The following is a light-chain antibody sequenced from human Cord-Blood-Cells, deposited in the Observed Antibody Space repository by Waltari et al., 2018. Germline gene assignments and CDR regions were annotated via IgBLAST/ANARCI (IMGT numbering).Light chain of an antibody. CDR2: GAS. Sequence: EIVMTKSPATLSVPPGERDTLHCRDSQSVSSNLAWYQQKHGQAPRLLIYGASTRATSIPARFSGRGSGTEFTLTISSLQSEDFAVYYCQQYNNWPPYTFGQGTKLEIK. CDR1: QSVSSN. CDR3: QQYNNWPPYT. V-gene: IGKV3-15*01. J-gene: IGKJ2*01.